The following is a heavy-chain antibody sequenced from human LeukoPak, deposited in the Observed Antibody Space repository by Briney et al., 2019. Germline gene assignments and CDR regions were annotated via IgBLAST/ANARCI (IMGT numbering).Heavy chain of an antibody. CDR2: INWNGGST. J-gene: IGHJ4*02. V-gene: IGHV3-20*04. CDR3: ARALGGDYDY. Sequence: GGSLRLSCAASGFTFDVYGMSWVRDAPGKGLKWDSGINWNGGSTDYADSVKGRFTISRDNAKMSLYPETNRLRAEDTAVYYCARALGGDYDYWGQGTLVTVSS. CDR1: GFTFDVYG. D-gene: IGHD2-21*01.